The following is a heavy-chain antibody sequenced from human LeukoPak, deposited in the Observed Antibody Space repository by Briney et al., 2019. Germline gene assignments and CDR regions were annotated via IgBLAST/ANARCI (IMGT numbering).Heavy chain of an antibody. CDR2: IYSGGST. CDR3: ASEETITMVRGPRDY. J-gene: IGHJ4*02. Sequence: PGGSLRLSCAASGFTVSSNYMSWVRQAPGKGLEWVSVIYSGGSTYYADSVKGRFTISRDNSKNTLYLQMNSLRAEDTAVYYCASEETITMVRGPRDYWGQGTLVTVSS. V-gene: IGHV3-53*05. CDR1: GFTVSSNY. D-gene: IGHD3-10*01.